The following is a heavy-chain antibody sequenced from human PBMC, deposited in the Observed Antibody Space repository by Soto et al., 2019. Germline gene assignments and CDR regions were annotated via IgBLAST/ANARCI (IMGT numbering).Heavy chain of an antibody. CDR1: GYTFINYG. CDR2: ISGYDGNT. Sequence: GASVKVSCKPSGYTFINYGISWVRQAPGQGLEWMGWISGYDGNTNYAPELQGRLIMTRDTSTSTAYMELRGLRSDDTAVYYCARDRGRSCSGGTCPFDYWGQGTLVTVSS. D-gene: IGHD2-15*01. J-gene: IGHJ4*02. V-gene: IGHV1-18*01. CDR3: ARDRGRSCSGGTCPFDY.